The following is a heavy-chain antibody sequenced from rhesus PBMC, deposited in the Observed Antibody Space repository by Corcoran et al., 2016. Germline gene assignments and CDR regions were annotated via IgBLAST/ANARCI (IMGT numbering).Heavy chain of an antibody. CDR2: IFGSTGSS. V-gene: IGHV4-93*01. J-gene: IGHJ4*01. D-gene: IGHD4-29*01. CDR1: GDSISSPYW. CDR3: ARRFGTSFDY. Sequence: HVQLRESGPAVVQPSDTLSLTCAVSGDSISSPYWWSWVRQSPRTGREWIGNIFGSTGSSEYSHSRGSRVTSSKDTSNNRFSLNLISVTAADNAIYYCARRFGTSFDYWGQGVLVTVSS.